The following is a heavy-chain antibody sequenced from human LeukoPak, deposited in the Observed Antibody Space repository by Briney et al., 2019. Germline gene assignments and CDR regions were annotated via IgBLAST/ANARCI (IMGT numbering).Heavy chain of an antibody. CDR1: GFTFSTYV. Sequence: PGGSLRLSCVTSGFTFSTYVMSWVRQAPGKGQEWVSGISGSGGSTYYADSVKGRFTISRNNSKNTLYLQMNSLRAEDTAVYYCAKVPGYDFWSGYTFQYWGQGTLVTVSS. V-gene: IGHV3-23*01. J-gene: IGHJ4*02. D-gene: IGHD3-3*01. CDR2: ISGSGGST. CDR3: AKVPGYDFWSGYTFQY.